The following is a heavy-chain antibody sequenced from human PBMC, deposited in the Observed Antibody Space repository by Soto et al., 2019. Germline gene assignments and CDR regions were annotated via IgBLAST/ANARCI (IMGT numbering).Heavy chain of an antibody. J-gene: IGHJ6*02. Sequence: QVQLVQSGAEVKKPGSSVKVSCKASGGTFSSYAISWVRQAPGQGLEWMGGIIPIFGTANYAQKFQGRVTITADESTSTAYMELSSLRSEYTAVYYCARNGIAARPSYYYYYYGMDVWGQGTTVTVSS. CDR3: ARNGIAARPSYYYYYYGMDV. CDR1: GGTFSSYA. V-gene: IGHV1-69*01. CDR2: IIPIFGTA. D-gene: IGHD6-6*01.